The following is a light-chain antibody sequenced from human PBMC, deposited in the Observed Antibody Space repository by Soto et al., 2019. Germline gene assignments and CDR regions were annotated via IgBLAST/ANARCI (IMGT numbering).Light chain of an antibody. CDR3: QQYGISFP. CDR2: GAS. J-gene: IGKJ1*01. Sequence: TLSLSPGERATLSCRASQSVSSSYLAWYQQKPGQAPRLLIYGASSRATGIPDRFSGSGSGTDFTLTISRLEPEDFAVYYCQQYGISFPFVRGTKVDIK. V-gene: IGKV3-20*01. CDR1: QSVSSSY.